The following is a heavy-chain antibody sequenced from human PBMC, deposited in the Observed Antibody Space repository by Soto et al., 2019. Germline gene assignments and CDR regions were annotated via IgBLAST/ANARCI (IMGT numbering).Heavy chain of an antibody. Sequence: PSESLSRTGTVSGGSMSSGGDYWSWIRQHPAKGLESIGYIYYSGSTYYNPSLKSRVTISVDTSKNQFSLKLSSVTAADTAVYYCARVGGINWFDPWGQGTLVTVSS. CDR2: IYYSGST. D-gene: IGHD3-16*01. J-gene: IGHJ5*02. CDR1: GGSMSSGGDY. CDR3: ARVGGINWFDP. V-gene: IGHV4-31*03.